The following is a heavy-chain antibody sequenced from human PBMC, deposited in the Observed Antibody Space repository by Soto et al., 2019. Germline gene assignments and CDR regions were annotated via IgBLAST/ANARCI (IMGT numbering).Heavy chain of an antibody. J-gene: IGHJ6*02. D-gene: IGHD3-16*02. CDR1: GGTFSSYA. CDR2: IIPIYGTA. V-gene: IGHV1-69*01. CDR3: ARGRSATVGGVTVYYYYGMDV. Sequence: QVQLVQSGAEVKKPGSSVKVSCKASGGTFSSYAISWVRQAPGQGLEWMGDIIPIYGTANYAQTFQGRVTITADESTSTAYMELSSLRSDDTAVYYCARGRSATVGGVTVYYYYGMDVWGQGTTVTVSS.